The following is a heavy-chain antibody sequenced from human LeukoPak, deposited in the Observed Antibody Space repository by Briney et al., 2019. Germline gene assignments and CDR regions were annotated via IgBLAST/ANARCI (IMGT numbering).Heavy chain of an antibody. CDR1: GGSLSGSY. Sequence: SETLSLTCTVFGGSLSGSYWSWIRLPPGKGLQWIGYIHSSGTINYNPALMSRITVSVDTSRNQFSLKVRSVTAADTAVYYCARLNRLAAVGTVYYHAMDVWGQGTAVTVSS. V-gene: IGHV4-59*08. J-gene: IGHJ6*02. D-gene: IGHD6-13*01. CDR2: IHSSGTI. CDR3: ARLNRLAAVGTVYYHAMDV.